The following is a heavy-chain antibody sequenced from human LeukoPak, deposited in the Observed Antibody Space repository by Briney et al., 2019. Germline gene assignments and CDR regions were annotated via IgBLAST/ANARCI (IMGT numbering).Heavy chain of an antibody. Sequence: RASVKVSCKASGYTFTSYDINWLREATGQGLEWRGWMNPNRGNTGYAQKLGGRVTITRKTSIRTAYMDVSILSSEGTSGYDCATQHPGGWFIYRGQGTLVTVSS. CDR2: MNPNRGNT. D-gene: IGHD6-19*01. J-gene: IGHJ4*02. V-gene: IGHV1-8*03. CDR3: ATQHPGGWFIY. CDR1: GYTFTSYD.